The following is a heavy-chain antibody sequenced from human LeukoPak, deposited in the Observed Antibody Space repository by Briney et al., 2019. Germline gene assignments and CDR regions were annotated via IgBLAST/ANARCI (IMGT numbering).Heavy chain of an antibody. D-gene: IGHD3-10*01. CDR1: GFTFSRYA. CDR3: VKDGSGSYYTYYFDY. Sequence: GGSLRLSCSASGFTFSRYAMNWVRQAPGKGLEYVSAISSNGGSTYYADSVKGRFTISRDNSKNTLYLQMSSLRSEDTAVYYCVKDGSGSYYTYYFDYWGQGTLVTVSS. J-gene: IGHJ4*02. V-gene: IGHV3-64D*06. CDR2: ISSNGGST.